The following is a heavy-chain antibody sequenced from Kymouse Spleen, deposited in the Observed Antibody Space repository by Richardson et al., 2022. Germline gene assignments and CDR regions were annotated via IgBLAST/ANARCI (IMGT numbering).Heavy chain of an antibody. CDR2: IYYSGST. CDR3: ARLDDILLGSPYFDY. J-gene: IGHJ4*02. D-gene: IGHD3-9*01. V-gene: IGHV4-39*01. CDR1: GGSISSSSYY. Sequence: QLQLQESGPGLVKPSETLSLTCTVSGGSISSSSYYWGWIRQPPGKGLEWIGSIYYSGSTYYNPSLKSRVTISVDTSKNQFSLKLSSVTAADTAVYYCARLDDILLGSPYFDYWGQGTLVTVSS.